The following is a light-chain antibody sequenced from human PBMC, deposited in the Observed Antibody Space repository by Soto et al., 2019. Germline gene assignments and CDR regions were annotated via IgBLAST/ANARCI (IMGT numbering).Light chain of an antibody. CDR3: QEYNYWHPIT. CDR2: GAS. V-gene: IGKV3-15*01. Sequence: IVMTQSPGTLSVSPGERATLSCRASQNIGNKVGWYQQKPGQAPRLLIYGASTRATGIPVRFSGSGSGTEFTLNITGLQSEDSAVYYCQEYNYWHPITFGGGAKVEIK. CDR1: QNIGNK. J-gene: IGKJ4*01.